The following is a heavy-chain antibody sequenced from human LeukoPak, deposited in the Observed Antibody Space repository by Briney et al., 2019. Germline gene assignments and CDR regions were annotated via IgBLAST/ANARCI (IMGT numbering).Heavy chain of an antibody. CDR3: AKGSIPPGIAAAGTFYFDY. V-gene: IGHV3-23*01. CDR1: GFTFSSYA. Sequence: GGSLRLSCAASGFTFSSYAMSWVRQAPGKGLEWVSAISGSGGSTYYADSVKGRFTISRDNSKNTLDLQMNSLRVEDTAVYFCAKGSIPPGIAAAGTFYFDYWGQGTLVTVSS. D-gene: IGHD6-13*01. J-gene: IGHJ4*02. CDR2: ISGSGGST.